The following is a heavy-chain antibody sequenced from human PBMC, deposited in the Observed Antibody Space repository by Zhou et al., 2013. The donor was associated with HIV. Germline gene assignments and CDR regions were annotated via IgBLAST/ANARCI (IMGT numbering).Heavy chain of an antibody. Sequence: QVQLVQSGAEVKKPGSSVKVSCKASGGTFSSYAISWVRQAPGQGLEWMGGIIPIFGTTNYAQNFQGRVAITTDESTSTAYMELSSLRSEDTAVYFCARDEMATPLGYHYMDVWGKGTTVTVSS. CDR1: GGTFSSYA. V-gene: IGHV1-69*05. J-gene: IGHJ6*03. D-gene: IGHD5-12*01. CDR2: IIPIFGTT. CDR3: ARDEMATPLGYHYMDV.